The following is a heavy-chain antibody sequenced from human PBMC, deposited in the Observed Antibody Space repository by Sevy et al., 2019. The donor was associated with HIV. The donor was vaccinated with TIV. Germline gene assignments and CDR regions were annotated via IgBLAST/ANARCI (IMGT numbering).Heavy chain of an antibody. CDR2: INHSGST. CDR1: GGSFSGYY. V-gene: IGHV4-34*01. Sequence: SETLSLTCAVYGGSFSGYYWSWIRQPPGKGLEWIGEINHSGSTNYNPSLKSRVTISVDTSKNQFALKLSSVTAADTAVYDCARGRSSAYSYGYFNFDYWGQGTLVTVSS. CDR3: ARGRSSAYSYGYFNFDY. D-gene: IGHD5-18*01. J-gene: IGHJ4*02.